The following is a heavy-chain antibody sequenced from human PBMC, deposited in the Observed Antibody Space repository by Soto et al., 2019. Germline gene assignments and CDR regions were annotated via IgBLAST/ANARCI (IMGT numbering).Heavy chain of an antibody. CDR1: GFTLNNYW. D-gene: IGHD5-18*01. J-gene: IGHJ3*02. Sequence: RVSCAAFGFTLNNYWMTWVRQAPRKGLEWVANIKQDGSAKYYVDSVKGRFTISRDTAKNLLYLQMNSLRAEDTAIYYCARLYSYAYAFDIWGQGTMVTVSS. V-gene: IGHV3-7*01. CDR2: IKQDGSAK. CDR3: ARLYSYAYAFDI.